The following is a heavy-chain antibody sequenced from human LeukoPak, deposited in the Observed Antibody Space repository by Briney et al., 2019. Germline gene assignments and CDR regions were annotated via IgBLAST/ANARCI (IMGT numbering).Heavy chain of an antibody. CDR2: INPNSGGT. J-gene: IGHJ4*02. CDR3: ARYPRDFWSGYALDY. Sequence: GGSLRLSCAASGFTFSSYGMHWVRQAPGKGLEWVGWINPNSGGTNYAQKLQGRVTMTRDTSISTAYMELSRLRSDDTAVYYCARYPRDFWSGYALDYWGQGTLVTVSS. D-gene: IGHD3-3*01. CDR1: GFTFSSYG. V-gene: IGHV1-2*02.